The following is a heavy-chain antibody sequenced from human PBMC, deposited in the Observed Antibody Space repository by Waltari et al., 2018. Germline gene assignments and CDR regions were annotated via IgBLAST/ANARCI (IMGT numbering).Heavy chain of an antibody. D-gene: IGHD3-22*01. V-gene: IGHV3-15*01. CDR3: TRIYYDSSGPDY. J-gene: IGHJ4*02. Sequence: EVQLVESGGGLAKPGGSLRLSCEASGFTFIYTWMTWVRQAPGKGREWVGRIKRTSEGGTTDYAAPVKGRFTISRDDSKNTLYLQMNSLQTDDTGVYYCTRIYYDSSGPDYWGQGTLVTVSS. CDR1: GFTFIYTW. CDR2: IKRTSEGGTT.